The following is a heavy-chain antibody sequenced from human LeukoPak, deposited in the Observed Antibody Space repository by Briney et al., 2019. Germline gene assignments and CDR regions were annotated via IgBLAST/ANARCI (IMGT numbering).Heavy chain of an antibody. Sequence: ASVKVSCKASGYTFTGYYIHWVRQAPGQGLEWMGRINPNSGDTNYAQKLQGRVTMTTDTSTSTAYMELRSLRSDDTAVYYCARTRVSGSPHDAFDIWGQGTMVTVSS. CDR3: ARTRVSGSPHDAFDI. CDR1: GYTFTGYY. V-gene: IGHV1-2*06. D-gene: IGHD1-26*01. CDR2: INPNSGDT. J-gene: IGHJ3*02.